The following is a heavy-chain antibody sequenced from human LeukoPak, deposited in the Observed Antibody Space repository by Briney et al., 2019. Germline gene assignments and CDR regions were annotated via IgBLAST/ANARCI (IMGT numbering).Heavy chain of an antibody. CDR2: ISGSGGST. Sequence: GGSLRLSCAASGFTFSSYAMSWVRQAPGKGLEWVSAISGSGGSTYYADSVKGRFTISRDNSKNTLYLQMNSLRAEDTALYYCARPALYGYYFDYWGQGTLVTVPS. CDR3: ARPALYGYYFDY. V-gene: IGHV3-23*01. CDR1: GFTFSSYA. J-gene: IGHJ4*02. D-gene: IGHD3-10*01.